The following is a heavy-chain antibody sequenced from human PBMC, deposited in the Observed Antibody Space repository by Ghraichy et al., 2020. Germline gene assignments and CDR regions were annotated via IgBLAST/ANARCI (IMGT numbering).Heavy chain of an antibody. CDR1: GFTFSSNW. V-gene: IGHV3-7*04. CDR2: IKQDGSEK. D-gene: IGHD3-3*01. Sequence: ETLSLTCAASGFTFSSNWMSWVRQAPGKGLEWVANIKQDGSEKYYVDSVKGRFTISRDNAKNSLYLQMNSLRAEDTAVYYCARVTYYDFWSGHYAGYQYGRDVWGQGTTVTVSS. CDR3: ARVTYYDFWSGHYAGYQYGRDV. J-gene: IGHJ6*02.